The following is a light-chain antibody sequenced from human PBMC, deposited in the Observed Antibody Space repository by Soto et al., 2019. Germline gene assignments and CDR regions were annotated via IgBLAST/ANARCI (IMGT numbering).Light chain of an antibody. Sequence: EIVLTQSPGTLSLSPGERATLSCRASQSVSSSYLAWYQQKPGQAPRLLIYGASSRATGIPDRFSGSGSGTDFTLTISRLESEYFAVYYCQQYGSSPLFTFGTGTKVDIK. CDR2: GAS. V-gene: IGKV3-20*01. CDR3: QQYGSSPLFT. CDR1: QSVSSSY. J-gene: IGKJ3*01.